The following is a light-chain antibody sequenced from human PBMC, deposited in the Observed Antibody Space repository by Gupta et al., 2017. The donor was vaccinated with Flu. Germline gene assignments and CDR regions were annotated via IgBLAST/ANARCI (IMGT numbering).Light chain of an antibody. J-gene: IGLJ3*02. CDR1: SSDGGSYNL. Sequence: QSALTPLASVSGSPGQSITISCTGTSSDGGSYNLVSWYQQHPGKAPKLMIYEGSKRPAGVSSRFSGTKSGNTATLTISGLQAEDEADYYCCSYAGDWVFGGGTKLTVL. V-gene: IGLV2-23*01. CDR2: EGS. CDR3: CSYAGDWV.